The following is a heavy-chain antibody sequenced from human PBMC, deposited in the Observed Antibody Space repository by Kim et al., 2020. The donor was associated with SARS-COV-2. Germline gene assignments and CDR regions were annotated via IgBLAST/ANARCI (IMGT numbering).Heavy chain of an antibody. V-gene: IGHV5-51*01. CDR3: ATSNGSSWAYFDY. J-gene: IGHJ4*02. Sequence: RYSPPFQGQVTISADTSINTAHLQWSTLKASDTAMYYCATSNGSSWAYFDYWGQGTLVTVSS. D-gene: IGHD6-13*01.